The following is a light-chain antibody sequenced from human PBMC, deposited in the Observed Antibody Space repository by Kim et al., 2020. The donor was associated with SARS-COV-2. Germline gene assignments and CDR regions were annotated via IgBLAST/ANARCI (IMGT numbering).Light chain of an antibody. CDR2: GAS. CDR1: QSVTSSY. CDR3: HQYGTSRT. J-gene: IGKJ1*01. V-gene: IGKV3-20*01. Sequence: LSPGGGATLSCRASQSVTSSYVAWYQQKPGQAPRLLIYGASSRATGIPDRFSGTGSGTDFTLTISRLEPEDFAVYYCHQYGTSRTFGQGTKVDIK.